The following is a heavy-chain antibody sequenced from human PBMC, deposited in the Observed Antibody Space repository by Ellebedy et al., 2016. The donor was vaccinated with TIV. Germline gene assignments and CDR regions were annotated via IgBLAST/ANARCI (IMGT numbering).Heavy chain of an antibody. D-gene: IGHD5-12*01. CDR1: GYSFTGYW. CDR3: ARRNSGYDLAAFDI. V-gene: IGHV5-51*01. CDR2: IYPGDSDT. J-gene: IGHJ3*02. Sequence: PGGSLRLSCKGSGYSFTGYWIGWVRQMPGKGLEWMWIIYPGDSDTRLSPSFQGQVTISADKSISTAYLQWSRLKGSDTAMYYCARRNSGYDLAAFDIWGQGTMVTVSS.